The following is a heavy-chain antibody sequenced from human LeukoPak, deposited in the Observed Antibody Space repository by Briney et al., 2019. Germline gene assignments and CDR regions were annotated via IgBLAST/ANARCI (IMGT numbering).Heavy chain of an antibody. V-gene: IGHV4-59*11. CDR3: ARDLVTVTKGFDI. CDR1: DDSFSSHY. J-gene: IGHJ3*02. Sequence: PSETLSLTCAVSDDSFSSHYWTWIRQPPGKGLEWIGYISYIGRTNYNPSLKSRVTISIDMSKNQFSLKLTSVTAADTAVYHCARDLVTVTKGFDIWGQGTMVSVSS. D-gene: IGHD4-17*01. CDR2: ISYIGRT.